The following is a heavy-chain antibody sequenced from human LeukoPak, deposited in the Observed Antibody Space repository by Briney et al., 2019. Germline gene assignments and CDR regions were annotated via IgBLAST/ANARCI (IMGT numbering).Heavy chain of an antibody. J-gene: IGHJ4*02. Sequence: GGSLRLSCAASGFTFGSYAMSWVRQAPVKGLEWVSAISGSGGSTYYADSVKGRFTISRDNSKNTLYLQMNSLRAEDTAVYYCAKGYRRAIAVAGTAYFDYWGQGTLVTVSS. V-gene: IGHV3-23*01. CDR2: ISGSGGST. D-gene: IGHD6-19*01. CDR3: AKGYRRAIAVAGTAYFDY. CDR1: GFTFGSYA.